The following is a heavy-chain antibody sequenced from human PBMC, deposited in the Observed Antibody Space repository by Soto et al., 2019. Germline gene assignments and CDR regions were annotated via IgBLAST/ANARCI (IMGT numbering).Heavy chain of an antibody. V-gene: IGHV3-30-3*01. CDR1: GFTFSYYA. Sequence: QVQLVESGGGVVQPGGSLRLSCAASGFTFSYYAMHWVRQAPGKGLEWVAVISYDGSDNYYADSVKGRFTISRDNSKNTLFLQMSSLRAEDTALDFCVRDRGHNSVYYELFDYWGQGSLVTVSS. CDR3: VRDRGHNSVYYELFDY. J-gene: IGHJ4*02. CDR2: ISYDGSDN. D-gene: IGHD3-3*01.